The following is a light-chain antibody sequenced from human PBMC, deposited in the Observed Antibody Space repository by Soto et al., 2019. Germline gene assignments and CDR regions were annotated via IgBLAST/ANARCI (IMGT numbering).Light chain of an antibody. CDR3: QEYSSDWT. CDR2: KAS. Sequence: DIQMTQSPSSLSASVGDRVTITCRASQTISDWLAWYQQKPGKAPKVLIYKASSLEDGVPSRFSGSGSGTEFTLTINSLQADDFATYYCQEYSSDWTFGQGTKVDIK. V-gene: IGKV1-5*03. CDR1: QTISDW. J-gene: IGKJ1*01.